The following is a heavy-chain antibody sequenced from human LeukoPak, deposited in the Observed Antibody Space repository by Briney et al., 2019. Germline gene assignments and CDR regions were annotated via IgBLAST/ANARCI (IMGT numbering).Heavy chain of an antibody. V-gene: IGHV3-23*01. CDR2: ISGSGGST. CDR1: GFTFSNFV. J-gene: IGHJ4*02. D-gene: IGHD4-17*01. Sequence: GGSLRLSCAASGFTFSNFVMSWVRQAPGKGLEWVSGISGSGGSTYSADSVKGRFTISRDNSKNTLYLQMNSLRAEDTALYYCAKAGGDSLTPYFWGQGTLVTVS. CDR3: AKAGGDSLTPYF.